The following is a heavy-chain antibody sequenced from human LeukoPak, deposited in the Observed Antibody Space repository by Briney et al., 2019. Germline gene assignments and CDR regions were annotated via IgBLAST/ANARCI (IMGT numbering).Heavy chain of an antibody. D-gene: IGHD5-24*01. CDR1: GFTFSSYG. CDR3: VKADRVKRWSYQFDY. CDR2: IRYDGSNK. Sequence: GGSLRLSCAAPGFTFSSYGMHWVRQAPGKGLEWVAFIRYDGSNKYYADSVKGRFTISRDNSKNTLYLQMNSLRAEDTAVYYCVKADRVKRWSYQFDYWGQGTLVTVSS. V-gene: IGHV3-30*02. J-gene: IGHJ4*02.